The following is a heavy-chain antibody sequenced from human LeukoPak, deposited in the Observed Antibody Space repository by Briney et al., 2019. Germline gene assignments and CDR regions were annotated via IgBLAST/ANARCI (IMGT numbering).Heavy chain of an antibody. CDR1: GFTFSTYN. Sequence: GGSLRLSCAASGFTFSTYNMNWVRHAPGKGLEWISSITSSSSYIYYADSVKGRFTISRDNAKKSLYLQMNSLRAEDTAVYYCARSELGYNYYYMDVWGKGTTVTISS. D-gene: IGHD3-10*01. J-gene: IGHJ6*03. CDR3: ARSELGYNYYYMDV. V-gene: IGHV3-21*01. CDR2: ITSSSSYI.